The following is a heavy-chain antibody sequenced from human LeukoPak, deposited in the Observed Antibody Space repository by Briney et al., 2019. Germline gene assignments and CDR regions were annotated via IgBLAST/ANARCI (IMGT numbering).Heavy chain of an antibody. CDR1: GYTFTSYY. CDR3: ARDELFATVTTYDY. D-gene: IGHD4-17*01. Sequence: ASVKVSCKASGYTFTSYYMHWVRQAPGQGLEWMGIINPSGGSTSYAQKFQGRVTMTRDMSTSTAYMELRSLRSDDTAVYYCARDELFATVTTYDYWGQGTLVTVSS. V-gene: IGHV1-46*01. J-gene: IGHJ4*02. CDR2: INPSGGST.